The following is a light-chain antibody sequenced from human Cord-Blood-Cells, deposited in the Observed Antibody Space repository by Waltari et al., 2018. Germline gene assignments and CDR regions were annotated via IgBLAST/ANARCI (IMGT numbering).Light chain of an antibody. CDR3: CSYAGSSTLV. CDR2: EGS. Sequence: QSALTQPASVSGSPGQSITISCTGTSSDVGSYNLVSWYQQHPGKAPNLMIYEGSKRPSGVSNRFSGSKSGNPASLTISGLQAEDEADYYCCSYAGSSTLVFGGGTKLTVL. J-gene: IGLJ3*02. CDR1: SSDVGSYNL. V-gene: IGLV2-23*01.